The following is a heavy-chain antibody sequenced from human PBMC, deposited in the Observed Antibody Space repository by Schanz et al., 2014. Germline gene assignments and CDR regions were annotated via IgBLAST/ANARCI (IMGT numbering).Heavy chain of an antibody. Sequence: QVQLVQSGGEVKKPGASVKVSCKASGYTFRHYGISWLRQAPGQGLEWMGWINTHTGNPTYAQGFTGRFVFSLDTSVSTAYLQISSLKADDTAVYYCAREDYLDSSGYSCGYWGQGTLVTVSS. J-gene: IGHJ4*02. CDR3: AREDYLDSSGYSCGY. V-gene: IGHV7-4-1*02. CDR1: GYTFRHYG. CDR2: INTHTGNP. D-gene: IGHD3-22*01.